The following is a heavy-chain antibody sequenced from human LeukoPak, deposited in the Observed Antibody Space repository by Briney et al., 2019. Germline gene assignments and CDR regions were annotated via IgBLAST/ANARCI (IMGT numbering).Heavy chain of an antibody. V-gene: IGHV1-2*02. Sequence: ASVKVSCKSAGYTVTVNYMHWIRQAPGQGLEWMGWINPNSGGTNYAQKFQGRVTMTRDTSISTAYMELSRLRSDDTAVYYCAPRDYYDNSGYLREAFDIWGQGTMVTISS. CDR1: GYTVTVNY. J-gene: IGHJ3*02. CDR2: INPNSGGT. D-gene: IGHD3-22*01. CDR3: APRDYYDNSGYLREAFDI.